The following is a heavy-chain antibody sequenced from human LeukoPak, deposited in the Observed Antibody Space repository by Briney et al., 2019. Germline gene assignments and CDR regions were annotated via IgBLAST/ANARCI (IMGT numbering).Heavy chain of an antibody. Sequence: SETLSLTCAVYGGSFSGYYWSWIRQPPGKGLEWIGEINHSGSTNYNPSLKSRVTISVDTSKNQFSLKLSSVTAADTAVYYCARQKRYYYGSGSCFDYWGQGTLVTVSS. V-gene: IGHV4-34*01. CDR1: GGSFSGYY. CDR2: INHSGST. CDR3: ARQKRYYYGSGSCFDY. D-gene: IGHD3-10*01. J-gene: IGHJ4*02.